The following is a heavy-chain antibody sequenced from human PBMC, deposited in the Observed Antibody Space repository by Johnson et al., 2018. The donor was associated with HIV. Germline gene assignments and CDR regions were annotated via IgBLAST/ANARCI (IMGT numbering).Heavy chain of an antibody. V-gene: IGHV3-30-3*01. D-gene: IGHD4-17*01. Sequence: VQLVESGGGVVQPGRSLRLSCAASGFTFSSYAMHWVRQAQGKGLEWVAVISYDGSNKYYADSVKGRFTISRDNSKNTLYLQMNSLRAEDTAVYSCARVRPTPPVTTRGAAFDIWGQGTMVTVSS. J-gene: IGHJ3*02. CDR1: GFTFSSYA. CDR3: ARVRPTPPVTTRGAAFDI. CDR2: ISYDGSNK.